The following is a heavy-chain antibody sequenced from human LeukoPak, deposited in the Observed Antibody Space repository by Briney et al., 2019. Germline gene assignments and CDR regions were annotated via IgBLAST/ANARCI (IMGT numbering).Heavy chain of an antibody. V-gene: IGHV3-33*06. CDR1: GFTFSSYG. CDR3: AKGDSGNYGAFHM. J-gene: IGHJ3*02. Sequence: GRSLRLSCAASGFTFSSYGMHWVRQAPGKGLEWVAVIWYDGSNKYYADSVKGRFTISRDNSKNALYLQMNNLRAGDTAVYFCAKGDSGNYGAFHMWGQGTMVTVSS. CDR2: IWYDGSNK. D-gene: IGHD1-26*01.